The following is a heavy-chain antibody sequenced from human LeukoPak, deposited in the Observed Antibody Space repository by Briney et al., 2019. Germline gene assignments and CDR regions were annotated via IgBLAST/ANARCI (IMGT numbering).Heavy chain of an antibody. CDR2: ISGSSSII. D-gene: IGHD3-3*01. CDR1: GFTFSSYS. V-gene: IGHV3-48*04. Sequence: GGSLRLSCETSGFTFSSYSMNWVRQAPGKGLEWVSFISGSSSIIHYADSVKGRFTISRDNAKNSLFLQMNSLRAEDTAVYYCARGLYYDFWSGQYYFDYWGQGTLVTVSS. CDR3: ARGLYYDFWSGQYYFDY. J-gene: IGHJ4*02.